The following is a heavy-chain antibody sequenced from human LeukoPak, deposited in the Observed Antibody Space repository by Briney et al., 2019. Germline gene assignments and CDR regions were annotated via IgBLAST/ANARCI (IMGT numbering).Heavy chain of an antibody. V-gene: IGHV4-34*01. Sequence: SETLSLTCAVYGGSFSGYYWSWIRQPPGKGLEWIGEINHSGSTNYNPSLKSRVTISVDTSKNQFSLKLSSVTAADTAVYYCARGPYYYDSSGYYFRYFDYWGQGTLVTVSS. CDR2: INHSGST. D-gene: IGHD3-22*01. J-gene: IGHJ4*02. CDR1: GGSFSGYY. CDR3: ARGPYYYDSSGYYFRYFDY.